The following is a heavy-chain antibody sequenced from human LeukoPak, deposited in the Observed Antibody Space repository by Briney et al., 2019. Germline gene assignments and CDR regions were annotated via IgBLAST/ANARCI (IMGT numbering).Heavy chain of an antibody. CDR2: ISSSGSTR. CDR1: GFTFNSYE. Sequence: QPGRSLRLSCAASGFTFNSYEIDWVRQAPGKGLEWVSFISSSGSTRDYAESVKGRFTISRDNAKNSLYLQMNSLRAEDTAIYYCARSRVVRTVAYFDPWGQGTLVTVSS. J-gene: IGHJ4*02. CDR3: ARSRVVRTVAYFDP. D-gene: IGHD2-15*01. V-gene: IGHV3-48*03.